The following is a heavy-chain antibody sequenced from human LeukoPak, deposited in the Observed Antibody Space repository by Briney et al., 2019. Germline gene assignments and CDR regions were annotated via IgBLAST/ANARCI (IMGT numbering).Heavy chain of an antibody. CDR1: GFTVSSNY. V-gene: IGHV3-21*01. Sequence: GGSLRLSCAVSGFTVSSNYMSWVRQAPGKGLEWVSAIDKSGTYIKYADSVKGRFTVSRDNAKNSVFLQMNSLRVEDTAVYFCAREVLIVVEPAANTVDYWGQGTRVTVSS. J-gene: IGHJ4*02. D-gene: IGHD2-2*01. CDR2: IDKSGTYI. CDR3: AREVLIVVEPAANTVDY.